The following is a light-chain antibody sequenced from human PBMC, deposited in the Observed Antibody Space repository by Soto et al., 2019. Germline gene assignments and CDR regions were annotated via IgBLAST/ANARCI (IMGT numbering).Light chain of an antibody. V-gene: IGLV4-69*01. CDR3: QTWGTGFQV. CDR2: LDSDGSH. CDR1: SGHSSYA. J-gene: IGLJ3*02. Sequence: QSVLTQSPSASASLGASVKLTCTLSSGHSSYAIAWHQLQPEKGPRSLMKLDSDGSHTKGDGIPDRFSGSSSGAERYLTISRLQSEDEADYYCQTWGTGFQVFGGGTKLTVL.